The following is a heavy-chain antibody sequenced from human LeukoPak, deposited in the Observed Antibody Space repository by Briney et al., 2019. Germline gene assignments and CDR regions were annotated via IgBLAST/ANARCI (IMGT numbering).Heavy chain of an antibody. Sequence: PSETLSLTCAVYGGSFSGYYWSWIRQPPGKGLEWIGEINHSGSTNYNPSLKSRVTISVDTSKNQLSLKLSSVTAADTAVYYCARQRYYYGSGVIGYWGQGTLVTVSS. CDR2: INHSGST. CDR1: GGSFSGYY. J-gene: IGHJ4*02. D-gene: IGHD3-10*01. V-gene: IGHV4-34*01. CDR3: ARQRYYYGSGVIGY.